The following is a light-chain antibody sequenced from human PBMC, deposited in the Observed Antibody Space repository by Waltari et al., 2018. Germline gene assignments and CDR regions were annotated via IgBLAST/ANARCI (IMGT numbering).Light chain of an antibody. Sequence: QHPKNGPRYLRKVNSDGSDNKWDKIPERFSGSSSGAERYLTLSSLQSEDEADYYCQTGGHGTWVFGGGTKLTVL. CDR3: QTGGHGTWV. CDR2: VNSDGSD. V-gene: IGLV4-69*01. J-gene: IGLJ3*02.